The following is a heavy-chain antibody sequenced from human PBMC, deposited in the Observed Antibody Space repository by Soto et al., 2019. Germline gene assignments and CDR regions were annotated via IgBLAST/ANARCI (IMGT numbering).Heavy chain of an antibody. CDR3: ARGYYGSGPLDY. V-gene: IGHV3-66*01. CDR1: GFTVSSNY. J-gene: IGHJ4*02. D-gene: IGHD3-10*01. Sequence: EVQVVESGGGLVQPGGSLRLSCAASGFTVSSNYMSWVRQAPGKGLEWVSVIYSGGSTNYADSVKGRFTISRDNSKNTLYLQMTSLRAEDTAVYYCARGYYGSGPLDYWGQGTLVTVSS. CDR2: IYSGGST.